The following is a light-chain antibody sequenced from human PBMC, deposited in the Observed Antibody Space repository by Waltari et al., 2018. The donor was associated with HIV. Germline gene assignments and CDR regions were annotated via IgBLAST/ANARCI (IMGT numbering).Light chain of an antibody. Sequence: QSVLTQPPSASGTPGQRVIISCSGNRSNIGSNTVNWYQQFSGAAPTLLIYSNNQRPSAVPDRFSGSKSGSAASLAISGLKSEDEADYHCATWDDALIGPVFGAGTKLTV. CDR3: ATWDDALIGPV. CDR2: SNN. V-gene: IGLV1-44*01. CDR1: RSNIGSNT. J-gene: IGLJ3*02.